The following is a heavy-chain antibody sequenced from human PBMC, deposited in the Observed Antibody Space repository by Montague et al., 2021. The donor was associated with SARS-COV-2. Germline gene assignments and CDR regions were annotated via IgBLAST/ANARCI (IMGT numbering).Heavy chain of an antibody. J-gene: IGHJ3*02. CDR2: ISISDGNT. V-gene: IGHV3-23*01. D-gene: IGHD6-13*01. CDR3: AKDRQLVGDDAFDI. Sequence: SLRLSCAASGFTFSSYAMSWVRQAPGKGLEWVSTISISDGNTYYADSVKGRFTISRDKSKNTLYLQMNSLRAEDTAVYYCAKDRQLVGDDAFDIWGQGTRVTVSS. CDR1: GFTFSSYA.